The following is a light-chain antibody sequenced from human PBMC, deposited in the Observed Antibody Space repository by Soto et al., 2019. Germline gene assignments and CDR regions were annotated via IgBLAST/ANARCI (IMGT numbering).Light chain of an antibody. CDR2: DAS. CDR1: QTVSSS. J-gene: IGKJ1*01. Sequence: EFVLTQSPATLSLSPGERSTLSCMAIQTVSSSLAWYQQKPGQAPRLLIYDASNRATGIPARFSGSGSGTDFTLTISRLEPEDFXXXYCQQYGSXTWTFGQGTKVDIK. V-gene: IGKV3-11*01. CDR3: QQYGSXTWT.